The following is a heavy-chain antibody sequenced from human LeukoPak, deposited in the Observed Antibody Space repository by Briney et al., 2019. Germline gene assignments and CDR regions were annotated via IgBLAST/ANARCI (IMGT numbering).Heavy chain of an antibody. CDR1: GGSISSYY. J-gene: IGHJ4*02. CDR2: IYYSGST. Sequence: SETLSLTCTVSGGSISSYYWSWIRQPPGKGLEWIGYIYYSGSTNYNPSLKSRVTISVDTSKNQFSLKLSSVTAADTAVYYCARGRKDIVVVPAAIFTYWGQGTLVTVSS. CDR3: ARGRKDIVVVPAAIFTY. V-gene: IGHV4-59*12. D-gene: IGHD2-2*01.